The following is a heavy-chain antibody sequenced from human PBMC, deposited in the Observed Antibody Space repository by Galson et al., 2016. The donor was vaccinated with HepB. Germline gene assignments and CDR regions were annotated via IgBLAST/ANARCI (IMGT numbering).Heavy chain of an antibody. CDR3: ATFRSNWLYYFYY. J-gene: IGHJ4*02. CDR2: ISDNSNYI. V-gene: IGHV3-11*06. CDR1: GFSFSDSY. D-gene: IGHD1-1*01. Sequence: SLRLSCAASGFSFSDSYMTWIRQAPGKGLEWIAYISDNSNYINYADSVKGRFTVSRDNAKNSLYLQMNSLGANDTAVYYCATFRSNWLYYFYYWGQGTLVTVSS.